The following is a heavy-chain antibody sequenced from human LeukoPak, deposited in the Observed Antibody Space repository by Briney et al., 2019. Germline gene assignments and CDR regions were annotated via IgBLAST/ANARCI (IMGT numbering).Heavy chain of an antibody. CDR3: ARDSSGDYAVDY. J-gene: IGHJ4*02. CDR1: GFTLSSHA. V-gene: IGHV3-30*04. Sequence: GGSLRLSCAASGFTLSSHAIHWVRQAPGKGLEWVAFISYDGSKNYYADSVKGRFTISRDNSRNTLYLQMNSLRAEDTAVYYCARDSSGDYAVDYWGQGTLVSVSS. CDR2: ISYDGSKN. D-gene: IGHD4-17*01.